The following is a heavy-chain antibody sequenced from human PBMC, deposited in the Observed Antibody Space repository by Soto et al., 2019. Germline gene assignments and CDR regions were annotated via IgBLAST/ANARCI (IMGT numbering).Heavy chain of an antibody. V-gene: IGHV3-33*01. J-gene: IGHJ4*02. D-gene: IGHD2-15*01. CDR2: IWYDGSNK. Sequence: GGSLRLSCAASGFTFSSYGMHWVRQAPGKGLEWVAVIWYDGSNKYYADSVKGRFTISRDNSKNTLYLQMNSLRAEDTAVYYCARDRTSLYIVGPLDYWGQGTLVTVSS. CDR3: ARDRTSLYIVGPLDY. CDR1: GFTFSSYG.